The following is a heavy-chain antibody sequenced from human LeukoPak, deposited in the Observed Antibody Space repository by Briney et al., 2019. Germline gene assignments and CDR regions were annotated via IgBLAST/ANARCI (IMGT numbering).Heavy chain of an antibody. CDR1: GFTVARHG. Sequence: LTLSRAAAGFTVARHGMRWVSQAAREWRGSVSSMTGVDEIYNADSGKGRFTISRDNAKNSLYLHMTSLRAEDTSVYYCASARLTDGGSDYWGQGTLVTVSS. CDR3: ASARLTDGGSDY. V-gene: IGHV3-21*01. J-gene: IGHJ4*02. CDR2: MTGVDEI. D-gene: IGHD2-15*01.